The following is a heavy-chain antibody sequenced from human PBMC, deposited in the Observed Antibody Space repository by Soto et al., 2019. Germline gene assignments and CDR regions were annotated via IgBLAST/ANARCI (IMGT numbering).Heavy chain of an antibody. CDR2: IYYSGST. V-gene: IGHV4-59*08. CDR3: ARSPEYDILTGYYRPDFDY. D-gene: IGHD3-9*01. CDR1: GGSISSYY. Sequence: SETLSLTCTVSGGSISSYYWSWIRQPPGKGLEWIGYIYYSGSTNYNPSLKSRVTISVDTSKNQFSLKLSSVTAADTAVYYCARSPEYDILTGYYRPDFDYWGQGTLVTVSS. J-gene: IGHJ4*02.